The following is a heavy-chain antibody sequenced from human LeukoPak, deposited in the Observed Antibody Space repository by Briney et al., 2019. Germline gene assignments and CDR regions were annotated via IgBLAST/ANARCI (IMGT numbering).Heavy chain of an antibody. Sequence: GGSLRLSCAASGFTFDDYAMHWVRQAPGKGLEWVSGISWNSGSIGYADSVKGRFTISRDNAKNSLYLQMNSLRAEDTALYYCAKAPHSGSYYDWSSPFDYWGQGTLVTVSS. CDR3: AKAPHSGSYYDWSSPFDY. V-gene: IGHV3-9*01. CDR1: GFTFDDYA. J-gene: IGHJ4*02. CDR2: ISWNSGSI. D-gene: IGHD1-26*01.